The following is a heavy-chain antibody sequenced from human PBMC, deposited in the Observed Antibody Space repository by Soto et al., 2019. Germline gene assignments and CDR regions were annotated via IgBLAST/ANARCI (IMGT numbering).Heavy chain of an antibody. V-gene: IGHV4-34*02. J-gene: IGHJ5*02. D-gene: IGHD5-12*01. Sequence: QVHLQQWVAGLLKPSETLSLTGAVYGEDFLGYYWTWIRQTPGKGLEWIGEIDHRGSANYNPSLKSRVTISVDTSNNQFSLQLPSVTAAYTSGYYCARTDRVTTNGLDLLGQGTLVTVSS. CDR2: IDHRGSA. CDR1: GEDFLGYY. CDR3: ARTDRVTTNGLDL.